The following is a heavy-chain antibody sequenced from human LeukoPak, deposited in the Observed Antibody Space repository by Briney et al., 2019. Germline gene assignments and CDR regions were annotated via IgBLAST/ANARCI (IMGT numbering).Heavy chain of an antibody. CDR3: ALGDPSSS. CDR1: GFTVSANY. Sequence: GRSLRLSCAASGFTVSANYMTWVRQAPGKGLEWVSVVYSGGSTYYADSVKGRFTISRDSSKNTLYLQMNSLRAEDTAVYYCALGDPSSSWGQGTLVTVSS. D-gene: IGHD6-13*01. J-gene: IGHJ4*02. V-gene: IGHV3-66*01. CDR2: VYSGGST.